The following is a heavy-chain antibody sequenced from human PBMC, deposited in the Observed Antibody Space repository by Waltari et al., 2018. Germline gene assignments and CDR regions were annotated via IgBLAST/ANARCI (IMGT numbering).Heavy chain of an antibody. CDR3: VTGLTTVTAKDYFDH. CDR1: GMPLSKYW. Sequence: EVQLVESGGGSVQPGGSLRLSCAASGMPLSKYWENWVRQAPGKGLEWVANIKQDGSEKNYVDSVEGRFSISRDNAQNSLYLQMNSLRAEDTAIYYCVTGLTTVTAKDYFDHWGQGALVTVS. CDR2: IKQDGSEK. V-gene: IGHV3-7*01. D-gene: IGHD4-17*01. J-gene: IGHJ4*02.